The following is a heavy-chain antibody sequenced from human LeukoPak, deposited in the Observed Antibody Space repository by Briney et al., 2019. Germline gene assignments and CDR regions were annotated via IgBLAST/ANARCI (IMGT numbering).Heavy chain of an antibody. V-gene: IGHV3-7*01. D-gene: IGHD2-2*01. CDR2: IKQDGSEK. J-gene: IGHJ4*02. CDR3: ARDLYQLLLWN. Sequence: PGGSLRLPCAASGFTFSSYWMSWVRQAPGKGLEWVANIKQDGSEKYYVDSVKGRFTISRDNAKNSLYLQMNSLRAEDTAVYYCARDLYQLLLWNWGQGTLVTVSS. CDR1: GFTFSSYW.